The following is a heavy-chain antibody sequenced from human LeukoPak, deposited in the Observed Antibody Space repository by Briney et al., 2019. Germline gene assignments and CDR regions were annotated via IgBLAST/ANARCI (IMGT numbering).Heavy chain of an antibody. Sequence: ASVKVSCKASGYTFTSYYMHWVRQAPGQGLEWMGWINPNSGGTNYAQKFQGRVTMTRDTSISTAYMELSRLRSDDTAVYYCARDSPVSHYYDSSGYYPPFDYWGQGTLVTVSS. J-gene: IGHJ4*02. V-gene: IGHV1-2*02. D-gene: IGHD3-22*01. CDR1: GYTFTSYY. CDR3: ARDSPVSHYYDSSGYYPPFDY. CDR2: INPNSGGT.